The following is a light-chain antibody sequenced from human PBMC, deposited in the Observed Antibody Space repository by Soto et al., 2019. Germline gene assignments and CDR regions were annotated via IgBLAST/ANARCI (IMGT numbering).Light chain of an antibody. CDR2: EVS. CDR1: QSLVYSDGNAY. V-gene: IGKV2-30*01. J-gene: IGKJ1*01. Sequence: DVVMTQSPLSPPVTLGQPASISCRSSQSLVYSDGNAYLSWFQQRPGQSPMRLIYEVSNRDSGVPDRFSGSGSGTYFTLNISRVEAEDVGVYYCMQGRHWPPKFGQGTKVEIK. CDR3: MQGRHWPPK.